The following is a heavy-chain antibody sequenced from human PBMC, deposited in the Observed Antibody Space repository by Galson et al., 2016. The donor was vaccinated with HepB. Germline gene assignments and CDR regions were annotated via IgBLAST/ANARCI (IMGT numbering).Heavy chain of an antibody. CDR2: IGGSNGNT. Sequence: SVKVSCKAFGYTFSSYGISWVRQAPGQGLEWMGWIGGSNGNTQYAQVLQGRVTMTTDTSTSTASMELRSLRSNAPAVFYCARGSPSFYYGMDIWGQGTTVTVSS. V-gene: IGHV1-18*01. CDR1: GYTFSSYG. CDR3: ARGSPSFYYGMDI. J-gene: IGHJ6*02.